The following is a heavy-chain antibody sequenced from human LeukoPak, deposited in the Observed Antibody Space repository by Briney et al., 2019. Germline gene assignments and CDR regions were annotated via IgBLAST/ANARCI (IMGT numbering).Heavy chain of an antibody. J-gene: IGHJ4*02. V-gene: IGHV3-23*01. CDR2: LSGSDGST. CDR3: AKTWRGSSWSFDY. CDR1: GGSISSYY. Sequence: PSETLSLTCTVSGGSISSYYWSWIRQPPGKGLEWVSGLSGSDGSTYYADSVKGRFTLSRDNSKNTLDLQMNSLRAEDTAVYYCAKTWRGSSWSFDYWGQGTLVTVSS. D-gene: IGHD6-13*01.